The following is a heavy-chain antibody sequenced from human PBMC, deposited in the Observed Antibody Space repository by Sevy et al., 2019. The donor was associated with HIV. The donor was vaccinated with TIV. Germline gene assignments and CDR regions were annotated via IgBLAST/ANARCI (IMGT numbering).Heavy chain of an antibody. CDR2: ISYHGRDK. V-gene: IGHV3-30*18. D-gene: IGHD3-9*01. Sequence: GGSLRLSCVVSGISFTTSGMHWVRQAPGKGLEWVAVISYHGRDKFYAESVKGRSTISIDNSKNMLYLQINSLRAEDTAVYYCAKDFTGYNGMDVWGQGTMVTVSS. J-gene: IGHJ6*02. CDR1: GISFTTSG. CDR3: AKDFTGYNGMDV.